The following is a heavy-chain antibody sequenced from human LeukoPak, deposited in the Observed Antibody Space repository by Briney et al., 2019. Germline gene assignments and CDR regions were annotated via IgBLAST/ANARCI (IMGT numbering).Heavy chain of an antibody. CDR3: ARTYYYDSSGYSGYWYFDL. CDR1: GGSISSGGYS. Sequence: SQALSLTCAVSGGSISSGGYSWSWIRQPPGKGLEWIGYTYHSGSTYYNPSLKSRVTISVDRSKNQFSLKLSSVTAADTAVYYCARTYYYDSSGYSGYWYFDLWGRGTLVTVSS. J-gene: IGHJ2*01. D-gene: IGHD3-22*01. V-gene: IGHV4-30-2*01. CDR2: TYHSGST.